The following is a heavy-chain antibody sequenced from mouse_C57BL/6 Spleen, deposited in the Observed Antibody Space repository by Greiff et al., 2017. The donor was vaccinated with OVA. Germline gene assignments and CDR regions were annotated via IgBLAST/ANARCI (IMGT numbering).Heavy chain of an antibody. CDR1: GYTFTSYW. V-gene: IGHV1-52*01. D-gene: IGHD2-4*01. CDR3: ARGDYGYYAMDY. J-gene: IGHJ4*01. CDR2: IDPSDSET. Sequence: VQLQQSGAELVRPGSSVKLSCKASGYTFTSYWMHWVKQRPIQGLEWIGNIDPSDSETHYNQKFKDKATLTVDKSSSTAYMQLSSLTSEDSAVYYCARGDYGYYAMDYWGQGTSVTVSS.